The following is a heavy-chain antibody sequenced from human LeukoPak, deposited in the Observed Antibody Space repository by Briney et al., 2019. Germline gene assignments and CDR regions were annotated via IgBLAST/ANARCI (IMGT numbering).Heavy chain of an antibody. CDR2: INPNSGDT. CDR3: ARVDYYDSSGYDY. J-gene: IGHJ4*02. CDR1: GYIFTGYY. V-gene: IGHV1-2*02. Sequence: ASVKVSCKASGYIFTGYYMHWVRQAPGQGLEWMGWINPNSGDTNYAQKFQGRVTMTRDTSISTAYMELSRLRSDDTAVYYCARVDYYDSSGYDYWGQGTLVTVSS. D-gene: IGHD3-22*01.